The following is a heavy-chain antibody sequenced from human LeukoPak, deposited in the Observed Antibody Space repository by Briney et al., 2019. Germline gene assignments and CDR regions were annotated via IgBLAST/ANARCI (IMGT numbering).Heavy chain of an antibody. CDR2: ISYDRSNK. Sequence: GRSLRLSCAASGYTFSSYGMHWVRQAPGKGLEWVAVISYDRSNKYYADSVKGRFTISRDNSKNTLYLQMNSLRAEDTAVYYCAKDSHYYGSGSYYKNWFDPWGQGTLVTVSS. CDR1: GYTFSSYG. D-gene: IGHD3-10*01. CDR3: AKDSHYYGSGSYYKNWFDP. V-gene: IGHV3-30*18. J-gene: IGHJ5*02.